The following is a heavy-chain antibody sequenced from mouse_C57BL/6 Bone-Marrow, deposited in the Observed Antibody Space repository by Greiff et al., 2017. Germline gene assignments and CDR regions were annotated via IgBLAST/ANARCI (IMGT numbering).Heavy chain of an antibody. CDR1: GFTFSSYA. CDR3: ARDQAWFAY. CDR2: ISDGGSYT. Sequence: EVKLVESGGGLVKPGGSLKLSCAASGFTFSSYAMSWVRQTPEKRLEWVATISDGGSYTYYPDKVKGRFTISRDNAKNNLYRQMSQVKSEDTAMYYCARDQAWFAYWGQGTLVTVSA. J-gene: IGHJ3*01. D-gene: IGHD3-2*02. V-gene: IGHV5-4*01.